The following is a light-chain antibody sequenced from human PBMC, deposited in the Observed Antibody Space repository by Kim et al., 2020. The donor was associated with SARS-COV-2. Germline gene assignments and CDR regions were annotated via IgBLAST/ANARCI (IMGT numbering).Light chain of an antibody. J-gene: IGLJ1*01. CDR2: YDR. CDR3: QVWDSDTDHRV. V-gene: IGLV3-21*04. CDR1: NMDTRA. Sequence: ARGETANINRGGNNMDTRAVQWNQQRTGRVPIRVISYDRDRPSGIAGRFSGSNSGDTASLNITRVEAGDEADYYGQVWDSDTDHRVFGPGTKVTVL.